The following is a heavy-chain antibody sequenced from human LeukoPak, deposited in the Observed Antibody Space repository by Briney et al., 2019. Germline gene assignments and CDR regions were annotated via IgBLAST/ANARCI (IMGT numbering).Heavy chain of an antibody. CDR3: AKDRSSGWYGNYFDY. CDR2: IGGSDDST. Sequence: HGGSLRLSCAGSGFTFRSYAMSRVRQAPGKGLATIGGSDDSTYYADSVKGRFTISRDNSKNTLYLQMNSLRAEDTAVYYCAKDRSSGWYGNYFDYWGQGTLVTVSS. CDR1: GFTFRSYA. D-gene: IGHD6-19*01. V-gene: IGHV3-23*01. J-gene: IGHJ4*02.